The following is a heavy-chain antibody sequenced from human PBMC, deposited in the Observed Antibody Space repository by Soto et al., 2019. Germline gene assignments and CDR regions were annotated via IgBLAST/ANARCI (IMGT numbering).Heavy chain of an antibody. J-gene: IGHJ5*02. CDR3: ARAAASRYFDWLNWFDP. Sequence: ASVKVSCKASGYTFTGYYMHWVRQAPGQGLEWMGWINPNSGGTNYAQKFQGRVTMTRDTSISTAYMELSRLRSDDTAVYYCARAAASRYFDWLNWFDPWGQGTLVTVSS. D-gene: IGHD3-9*01. V-gene: IGHV1-2*02. CDR1: GYTFTGYY. CDR2: INPNSGGT.